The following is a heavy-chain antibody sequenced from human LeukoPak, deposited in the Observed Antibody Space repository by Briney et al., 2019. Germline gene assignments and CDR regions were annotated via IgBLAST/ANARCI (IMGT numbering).Heavy chain of an antibody. Sequence: PGGSLRLSCTASGFTFGTYGMHWVRQAPGKGLEWVAFIRYDGSNKYYADSVKGRFTISRDNSKNTLYLQMNSLRAEDTAVYYCAKDRVAAAGNGVYFDYWGQGTLVTVSS. J-gene: IGHJ4*02. V-gene: IGHV3-30*02. CDR1: GFTFGTYG. D-gene: IGHD6-13*01. CDR2: IRYDGSNK. CDR3: AKDRVAAAGNGVYFDY.